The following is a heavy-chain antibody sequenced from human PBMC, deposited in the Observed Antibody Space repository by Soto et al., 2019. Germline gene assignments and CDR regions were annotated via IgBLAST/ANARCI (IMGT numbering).Heavy chain of an antibody. CDR1: GGSISSYY. V-gene: IGHV4-59*01. J-gene: IGHJ6*02. CDR2: IYYSGST. Sequence: SETLSLTCTVSGGSISSYYWSWIRQPPGKGLEWIGYIYYSGSTNYNPSLKSRVTISVDTSKNQFSLKLSSVTAADTAVYYCARDRGRYGMDVWGQGTTVTVSS. CDR3: ARDRGRYGMDV. D-gene: IGHD3-10*01.